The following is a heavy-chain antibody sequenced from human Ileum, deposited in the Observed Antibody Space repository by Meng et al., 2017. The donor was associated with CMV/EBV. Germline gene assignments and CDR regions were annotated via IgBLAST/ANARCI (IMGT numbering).Heavy chain of an antibody. D-gene: IGHD2-2*01. J-gene: IGHJ6*02. Sequence: ASLKVSCNASGYTFISYDINWVRQATGQGREGMGWMNHNSGNTGYAQKFQGRVTMTRNTSISTAYMGLSSLRSEDTAVYYCAREGGVVVPAASRYYYYGMDVWGQGTTVTVSS. CDR1: GYTFISYD. CDR2: MNHNSGNT. CDR3: AREGGVVVPAASRYYYYGMDV. V-gene: IGHV1-8*01.